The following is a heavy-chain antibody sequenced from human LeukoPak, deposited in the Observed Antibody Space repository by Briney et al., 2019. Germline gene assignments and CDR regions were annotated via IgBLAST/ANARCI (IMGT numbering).Heavy chain of an antibody. J-gene: IGHJ4*02. D-gene: IGHD5-18*01. CDR2: ISYDGSNK. V-gene: IGHV3-30-3*01. CDR3: AKDYEDTAGAGLDS. CDR1: GFTFSSYA. Sequence: PGRSLRLSCAASGFTFSSYAMHWVRQAPGKGLEWVAVISYDGSNKYYADSVKGRFTISRDNSKNTLYLQMNSLRAGDTAVYYCAKDYEDTAGAGLDSWGQGSLVTVSS.